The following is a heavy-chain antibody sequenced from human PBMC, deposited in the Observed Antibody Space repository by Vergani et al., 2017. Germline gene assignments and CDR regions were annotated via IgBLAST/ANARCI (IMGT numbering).Heavy chain of an antibody. CDR3: ARDVKVTTSDCSGGSCYVHYYGMDV. V-gene: IGHV1-18*01. D-gene: IGHD2-15*01. J-gene: IGHJ6*02. CDR2: ISAYNGNT. Sequence: QVQLVQSGAEVKKPGASVKVSCKASGYTFTSYGISWVRQAPGQGLEWMGWISAYNGNTNYAQKLQGRVTMTTDTSTSTAYMELRSLRSDDTAVYYCARDVKVTTSDCSGGSCYVHYYGMDVWGQGTTVTVSS. CDR1: GYTFTSYG.